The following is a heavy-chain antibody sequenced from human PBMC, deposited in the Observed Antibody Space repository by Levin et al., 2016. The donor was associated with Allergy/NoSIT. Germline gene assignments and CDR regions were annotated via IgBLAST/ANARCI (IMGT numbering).Heavy chain of an antibody. D-gene: IGHD3-10*01. J-gene: IGHJ4*02. CDR3: ARDLAGVNTVQGDYFDY. CDR1: GFNFGSFE. CDR2: ISGSGTTM. V-gene: IGHV3-48*03. Sequence: GESLKISCAASGFNFGSFEMNWVRQAPGKGLEWVAYISGSGTTMYYADSVKGRFAVSRDNAKNSLFLQMNNLRVEDTAVYYCARDLAGVNTVQGDYFDYWGQGTLVTVSS.